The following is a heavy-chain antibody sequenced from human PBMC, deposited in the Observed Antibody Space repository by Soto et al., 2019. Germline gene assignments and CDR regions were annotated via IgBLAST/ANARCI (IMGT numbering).Heavy chain of an antibody. J-gene: IGHJ3*02. CDR2: IFTGGST. CDR3: ARDRQSSGWLDAFDI. CDR1: GFTDSSNY. D-gene: IGHD6-19*01. V-gene: IGHV3-53*04. Sequence: EVQLVESGGGVVQPGGSLRLSCAASGFTDSSNYMSWVRQAPGKGLEWVSVIFTGGSTYYADSVKGRFTISRHSSMNTVYLQMDSLRAADTAVYYWARDRQSSGWLDAFDIWGQGTMVTVSS.